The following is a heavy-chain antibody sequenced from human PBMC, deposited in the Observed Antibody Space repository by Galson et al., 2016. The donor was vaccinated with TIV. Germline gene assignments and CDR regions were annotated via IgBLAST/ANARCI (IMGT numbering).Heavy chain of an antibody. CDR2: ISYDGSEK. J-gene: IGHJ4*02. CDR1: GFTFGSYD. Sequence: LRLSCAASGFTFGSYDMHWVRQAPGKGLEWVTYISYDGSEKSYADSVRGRFTISRADSKNTLYLQMDSLRVEDTAFYYCARVLDSYYFDYWGQGTLVTVSS. D-gene: IGHD6-6*01. V-gene: IGHV3-30*03. CDR3: ARVLDSYYFDY.